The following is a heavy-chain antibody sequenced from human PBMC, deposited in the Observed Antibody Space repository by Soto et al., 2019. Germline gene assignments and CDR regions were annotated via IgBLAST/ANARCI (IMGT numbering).Heavy chain of an antibody. CDR2: ISYGGNTE. CDR3: VREGFEAGRGHFSC. Sequence: QVQVVESGGGVVQPGGSLRLSCAASGFTFSTSAMHWVRQAPGKGLEWMAAISYGGNTEYYADSVKGRFTVSRDISESTLYLQMNGLRTEDTAVYYCVREGFEAGRGHFSCWGQGTLVSVSS. D-gene: IGHD6-13*01. J-gene: IGHJ4*02. V-gene: IGHV3-30-3*01. CDR1: GFTFSTSA.